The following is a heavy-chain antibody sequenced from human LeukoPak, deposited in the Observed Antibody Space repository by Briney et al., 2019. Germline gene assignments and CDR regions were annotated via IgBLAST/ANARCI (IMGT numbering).Heavy chain of an antibody. Sequence: GGSLRLSCTASECTFSSYTMNWVRQAPGKGLEWVSSISSTSSYIYYAASVKGRFTISRDNAKNSLYLQMNSLRAEDTAVYYCARDLRGLPFDYWGQGTLVTVSS. CDR1: ECTFSSYT. D-gene: IGHD3/OR15-3a*01. CDR3: ARDLRGLPFDY. V-gene: IGHV3-21*01. CDR2: ISSTSSYI. J-gene: IGHJ4*02.